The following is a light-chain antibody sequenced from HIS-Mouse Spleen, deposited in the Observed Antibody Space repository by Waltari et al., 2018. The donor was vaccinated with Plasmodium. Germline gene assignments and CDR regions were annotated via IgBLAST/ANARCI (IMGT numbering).Light chain of an antibody. CDR1: QSVSSN. Sequence: EIVMTQSPATLSVSPGERATLSCRASQSVSSNLAWYQQKPGQAPRLRIYWASTRATGIPARFSGSGSGTEFTLTISSLQSEDFAVYYCQQYNNWSFTFGPGTKVDIK. CDR3: QQYNNWSFT. CDR2: WAS. V-gene: IGKV3-15*01. J-gene: IGKJ3*01.